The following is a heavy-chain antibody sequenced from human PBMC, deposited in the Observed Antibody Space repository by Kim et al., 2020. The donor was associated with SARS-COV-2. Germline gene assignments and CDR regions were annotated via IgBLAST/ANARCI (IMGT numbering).Heavy chain of an antibody. Sequence: YADSVKGRFTISRDNAKNSLYLQMNSLRAEDTAVYYCARVSRGYDSFVSYWGQGTLVTVSS. D-gene: IGHD5-12*01. J-gene: IGHJ4*02. CDR3: ARVSRGYDSFVSY. V-gene: IGHV3-11*05.